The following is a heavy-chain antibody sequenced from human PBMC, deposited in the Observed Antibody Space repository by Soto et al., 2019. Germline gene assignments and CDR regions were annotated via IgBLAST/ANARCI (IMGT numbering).Heavy chain of an antibody. CDR3: AKDTAGYSSSWPTSPFDY. CDR1: GFTFSSYA. D-gene: IGHD6-13*01. CDR2: ISGSGGST. V-gene: IGHV3-23*01. Sequence: GESLKISCAASGFTFSSYAMSWVRQAPGKGLEWVSAISGSGGSTYYADSVKGRFTISRDNSKNTLYLQMNSLRAEDTAVYYCAKDTAGYSSSWPTSPFDYWGQGTLVTVSS. J-gene: IGHJ4*02.